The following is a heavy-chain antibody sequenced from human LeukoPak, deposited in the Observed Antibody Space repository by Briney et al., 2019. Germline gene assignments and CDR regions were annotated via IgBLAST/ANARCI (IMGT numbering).Heavy chain of an antibody. CDR2: IYYSGST. V-gene: IGHV4-39*07. D-gene: IGHD1-1*01. CDR3: ARVSWFPGTSYYYMDV. CDR1: GGSVSSGSYY. J-gene: IGHJ6*03. Sequence: PSETLSLTCTVSGGSVSSGSYYWGWIRQPPGKGLEWIGSIYYSGSTYNNPSLKNRVIISVDTSKNQFSLELSSVTAADTAVYYCARVSWFPGTSYYYMDVWGKGTTVTVSS.